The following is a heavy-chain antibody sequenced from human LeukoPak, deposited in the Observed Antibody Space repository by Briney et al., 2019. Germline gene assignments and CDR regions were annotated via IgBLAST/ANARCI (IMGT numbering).Heavy chain of an antibody. J-gene: IGHJ4*02. Sequence: GGSLRLSCAASGFTFSNAWMSWVRQAPGKGLEWVGRIKSKTDGGTTDYAAPVKGRFTISRDDSKNTLYLQMNSLKTEDTAVYYCTTQLSWSYASRVDYGGQGTLVTVSS. CDR1: GFTFSNAW. V-gene: IGHV3-15*01. CDR2: IKSKTDGGTT. D-gene: IGHD1-26*01. CDR3: TTQLSWSYASRVDY.